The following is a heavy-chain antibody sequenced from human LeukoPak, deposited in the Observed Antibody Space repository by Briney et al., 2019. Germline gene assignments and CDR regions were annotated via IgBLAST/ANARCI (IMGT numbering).Heavy chain of an antibody. CDR1: GLMFHNYA. CDR2: TSYDVSDN. V-gene: IGHV3-30*04. J-gene: IGHJ4*02. CDR3: ARDYDYVWGSSCFDY. Sequence: GGSLRLSCAASGLMFHNYAMHWVRQAPGKGLEWVAITSYDVSDNYYADSVKGRFTISRDNSRNTFYLQMNSLRPEDTAMYYCARDYDYVWGSSCFDYWGQGTLVTVSS. D-gene: IGHD3-16*01.